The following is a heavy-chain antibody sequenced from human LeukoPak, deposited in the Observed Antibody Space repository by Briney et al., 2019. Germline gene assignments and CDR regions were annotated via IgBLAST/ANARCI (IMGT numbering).Heavy chain of an antibody. V-gene: IGHV3-7*01. CDR3: ARDLAYSSGWGSFDY. CDR2: IKQDGSEK. CDR1: GFTFGDYA. D-gene: IGHD6-19*01. Sequence: SGRSLRLSCTASGFTFGDYAMSWFRQAPGKGLEWVANIKQDGSEKYYVDSVKGRFTISRDNAKNSLYLQMNSLRAEDTAVYYCARDLAYSSGWGSFDYWGQGTLVTVSS. J-gene: IGHJ4*02.